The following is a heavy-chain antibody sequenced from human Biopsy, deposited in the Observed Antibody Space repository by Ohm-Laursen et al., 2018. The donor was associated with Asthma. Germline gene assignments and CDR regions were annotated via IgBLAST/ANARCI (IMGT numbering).Heavy chain of an antibody. CDR1: GDAMSTSGSY. Sequence: SDTLSLTCIVSGDAMSTSGSYWGWIRQSPGKGLEWIGSIYYSGRTYYNPSLESRVTISADTSKNHFSLKGTSVTAADTAVYYCARAVSSSSYWYFDLWGRGDLATVSS. CDR2: IYYSGRT. J-gene: IGHJ2*01. D-gene: IGHD6-6*01. CDR3: ARAVSSSSYWYFDL. V-gene: IGHV4-39*02.